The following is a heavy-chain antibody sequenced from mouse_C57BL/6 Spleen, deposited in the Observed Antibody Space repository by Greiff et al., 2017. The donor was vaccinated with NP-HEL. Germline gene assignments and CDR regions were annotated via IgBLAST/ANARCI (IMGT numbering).Heavy chain of an antibody. V-gene: IGHV14-2*01. CDR3: VLSTTVVATSSMDY. J-gene: IGHJ4*01. D-gene: IGHD1-1*01. CDR1: GFNIKDYY. CDR2: IDPEDGET. Sequence: DVQLQESGAELVKPGASVKLSCTASGFNIKDYYMHWVKQRTEQGLEWIGRIDPEDGETKYAPKFQGKATITADTSSNTAYLQLSSLTSEDTAVYYCVLSTTVVATSSMDYWGQGTSVTVSS.